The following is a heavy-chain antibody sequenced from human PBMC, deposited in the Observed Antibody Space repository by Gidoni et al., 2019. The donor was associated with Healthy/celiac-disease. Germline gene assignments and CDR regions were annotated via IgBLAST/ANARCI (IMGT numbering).Heavy chain of an antibody. V-gene: IGHV4-59*01. D-gene: IGHD6-13*01. Sequence: QVQLQESGPGLVKPSETLSLTCTVSGGSISSYYWSWIRQPPGKGLEWIGYIYYSGSTNYNPSLKSRVTISVETSKNQFSLKLSSVTAADTAVYYCARSTKAYSSSWYYWGQGTLVTVSS. CDR1: GGSISSYY. CDR2: IYYSGST. J-gene: IGHJ4*02. CDR3: ARSTKAYSSSWYY.